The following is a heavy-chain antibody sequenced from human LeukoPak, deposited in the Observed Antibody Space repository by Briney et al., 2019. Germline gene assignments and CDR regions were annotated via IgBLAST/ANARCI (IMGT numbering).Heavy chain of an antibody. J-gene: IGHJ4*02. Sequence: PGGSLRLSCAASGSTFDDYAMHWVRQTPGKGLEWVSLISWDGDSTSYADSVKGRFSISRDNSKSSLYLQMNSLRPEDTALYYCAKDMIYRDAGSYLGGLIDYWGQGTLVTVSS. CDR1: GSTFDDYA. CDR2: ISWDGDST. V-gene: IGHV3-43D*03. CDR3: AKDMIYRDAGSYLGGLIDY. D-gene: IGHD3-10*01.